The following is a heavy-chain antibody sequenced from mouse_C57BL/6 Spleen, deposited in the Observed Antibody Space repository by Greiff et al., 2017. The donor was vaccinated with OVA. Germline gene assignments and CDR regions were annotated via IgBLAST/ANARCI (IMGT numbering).Heavy chain of an antibody. CDR3: ARYDGYYGGTGMAMDY. D-gene: IGHD2-3*01. J-gene: IGHJ4*01. Sequence: VQLQQSGAELARPGASVKLSCKASGYTFTSYGISWVKQSTGQGLEWIGEIYSRSGNTYYTEKLKGKAILSADKSSSTAYMELRSLTSEDSAVYFCARYDGYYGGTGMAMDYWGQGTSVTVSS. V-gene: IGHV1-81*01. CDR2: IYSRSGNT. CDR1: GYTFTSYG.